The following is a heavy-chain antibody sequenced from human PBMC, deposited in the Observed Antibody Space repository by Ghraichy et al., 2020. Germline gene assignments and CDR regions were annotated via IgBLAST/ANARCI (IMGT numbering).Heavy chain of an antibody. CDR1: GFTFSSYS. V-gene: IGHV3-48*02. CDR2: ISSSSSTI. Sequence: GGSLRLSCAASGFTFSSYSMNWVRQAPGKGLEWVSYISSSSSTIYYADSVKGRFTISRDNAKNSLYLQMNSLRDEDTAVYYCARDYGDYASPTNWFDPWGQGTLVTVSS. D-gene: IGHD4-17*01. CDR3: ARDYGDYASPTNWFDP. J-gene: IGHJ5*02.